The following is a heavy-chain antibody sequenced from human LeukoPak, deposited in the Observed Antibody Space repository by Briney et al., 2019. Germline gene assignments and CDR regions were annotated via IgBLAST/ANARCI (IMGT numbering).Heavy chain of an antibody. CDR2: FDPEDGET. V-gene: IGHV1-24*01. D-gene: IGHD3-10*01. CDR3: ATGLRITVIWGLIN. CDR1: GYTLSELS. Sequence: GASVKVSCKVSGYTLSELSMYWVRQAPGKGLEWMGGFDPEDGETIYAQKFQDRVSMTEDTSTDTAYMELSSLRSEDTAVYYCATGLRITVIWGLINWGQGTLVTVSS. J-gene: IGHJ4*02.